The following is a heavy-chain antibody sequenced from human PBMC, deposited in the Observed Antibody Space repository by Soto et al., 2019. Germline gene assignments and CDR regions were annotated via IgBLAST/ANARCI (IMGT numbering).Heavy chain of an antibody. CDR1: GFTFSGSA. D-gene: IGHD3-3*01. CDR3: TRHETIFVWVIPWNHYGMDF. CDR2: IRSKANSYAT. Sequence: GGSLRLSCAASGFTFSGSAMHWVRQASGKGLEWVGRIRSKANSYATAYAASVKGRFTISRDDSKNTAYLQMNSLKTEDTAVYYCTRHETIFVWVIPWNHYGMDFWGQGTTVTLSS. V-gene: IGHV3-73*01. J-gene: IGHJ6*02.